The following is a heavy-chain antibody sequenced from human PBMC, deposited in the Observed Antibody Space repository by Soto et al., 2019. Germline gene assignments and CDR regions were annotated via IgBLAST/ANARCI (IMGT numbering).Heavy chain of an antibody. CDR2: IYHSGSI. J-gene: IGHJ4*02. D-gene: IGHD2-2*01. Sequence: QLQLQESGSGLVKPSQTLSLTCAVSGGSISSGGYSWSWIRQPPGKGLEGIGYIYHSGSIYYNPSLKSRVTISVDRSKYQFSLKLSSIIAADTTVYYCASVPDYWGQGTLVTVSS. CDR3: ASVPDY. V-gene: IGHV4-30-2*01. CDR1: GGSISSGGYS.